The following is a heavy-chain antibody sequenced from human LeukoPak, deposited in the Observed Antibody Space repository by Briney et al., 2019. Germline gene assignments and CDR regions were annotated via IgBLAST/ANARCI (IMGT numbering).Heavy chain of an antibody. CDR1: GFTLSSYA. D-gene: IGHD3/OR15-3a*01. Sequence: GGSLRLSCAASGFTLSSYAMSWVRQAPGKGLEWVSAISGSGGSTYSADSVKGRFTISRDNSKNTLYLQMNSLRAEDTAVYYCANWTPRAPPFDYWGQGTLVTVSS. J-gene: IGHJ4*02. V-gene: IGHV3-23*01. CDR2: ISGSGGST. CDR3: ANWTPRAPPFDY.